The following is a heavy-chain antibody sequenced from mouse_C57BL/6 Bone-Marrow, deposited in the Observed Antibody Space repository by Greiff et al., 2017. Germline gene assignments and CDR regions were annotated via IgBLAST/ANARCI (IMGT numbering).Heavy chain of an antibody. V-gene: IGHV2-6*01. CDR3: ASGGVTTRFAY. CDR2: IWGVGST. J-gene: IGHJ3*01. CDR1: GFSLTSYG. Sequence: VKLQESGPGLVAPSQSLSITCTVSGFSLTSYGVDWVRQSPGKGLEWLGVIWGVGSTNYNSALKSRLSISKDNSKSQVFLKMNSLQTDDTAMYYCASGGVTTRFAYWGQGTLVTVSA. D-gene: IGHD2-2*01.